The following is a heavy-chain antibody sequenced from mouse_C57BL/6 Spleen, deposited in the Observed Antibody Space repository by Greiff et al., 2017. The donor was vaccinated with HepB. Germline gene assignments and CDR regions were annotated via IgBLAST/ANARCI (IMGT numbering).Heavy chain of an antibody. D-gene: IGHD4-1*01. CDR1: GFTFSSYA. J-gene: IGHJ2*01. Sequence: EVQLVESGGGLVKPGGSLKLSCAASGFTFSSYAMSWVRQTPEKRLEWVATISDGGSYTYYPDNVKGRFTISRDNAKNTLYLQMSHLKSEDTAMYYCARDRDGTLDYWGQGTTLTVSS. V-gene: IGHV5-4*01. CDR3: ARDRDGTLDY. CDR2: ISDGGSYT.